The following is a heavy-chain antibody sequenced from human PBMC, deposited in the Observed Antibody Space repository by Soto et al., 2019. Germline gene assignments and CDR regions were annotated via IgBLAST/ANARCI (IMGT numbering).Heavy chain of an antibody. Sequence: QITLKESGPTLVKPTQTLTLTCTFSGFSLTTRGVGVGWIRQPPGKALEGLALIYWDDDEGYSPSLKSRLTITKATPKNQVVLTMTNMDTVNTATYYCAHSPRGYSYHFDYWGQGTLVTVSS. V-gene: IGHV2-5*02. CDR3: AHSPRGYSYHFDY. D-gene: IGHD5-18*01. CDR1: GFSLTTRGVG. CDR2: IYWDDDE. J-gene: IGHJ4*02.